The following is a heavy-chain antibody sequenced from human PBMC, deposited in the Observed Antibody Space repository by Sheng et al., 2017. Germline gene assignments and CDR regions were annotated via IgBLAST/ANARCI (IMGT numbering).Heavy chain of an antibody. Sequence: ESVGGVVQPGRSLRLSCAASGFTFSSYGMHWVRQAPGKGLEWVAVIWYDGSNKYYADSVKGRFTISRDNSKNTLYLQMNSLRAEDTAVYYCARGKWELHVDAFDIWGQGTMVTVSS. CDR1: GFTFSSYG. D-gene: IGHD1-26*01. V-gene: IGHV3-33*01. CDR2: IWYDGSNK. CDR3: ARGKWELHVDAFDI. J-gene: IGHJ3*02.